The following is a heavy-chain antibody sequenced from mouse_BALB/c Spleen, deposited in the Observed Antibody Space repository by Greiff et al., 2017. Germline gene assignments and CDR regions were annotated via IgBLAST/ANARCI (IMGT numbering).Heavy chain of an antibody. D-gene: IGHD2-10*02. CDR2: IWAGGST. Sequence: QVQLQQSGPGLAAPSQSLSITCTVSGFSLTSYGVHWVRQPPGKGLEWLGVIWAGGSTNYNSALMSRLSISKDNSKSQVFLKMNSLQTDDTAMYYCARDPEYGNYYYAMDYWGQGTSVTVSS. CDR3: ARDPEYGNYYYAMDY. CDR1: GFSLTSYG. J-gene: IGHJ4*01. V-gene: IGHV2-9*02.